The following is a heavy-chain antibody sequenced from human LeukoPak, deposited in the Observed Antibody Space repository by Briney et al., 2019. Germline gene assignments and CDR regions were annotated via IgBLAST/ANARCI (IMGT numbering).Heavy chain of an antibody. CDR2: IYTGGTT. V-gene: IGHV4-4*07. Sequence: SETLSLTCTVSGGSIISYHWSWIWQPAGKGLEWIGRIYTGGTTNYNPSLNSRVTISVDKSKSQFSLKLSSVTAADTAMYYCAREDSAAYCTSTSCYGFDHWGQGILVTVSS. J-gene: IGHJ4*02. CDR1: GGSIISYH. CDR3: AREDSAAYCTSTSCYGFDH. D-gene: IGHD2-2*01.